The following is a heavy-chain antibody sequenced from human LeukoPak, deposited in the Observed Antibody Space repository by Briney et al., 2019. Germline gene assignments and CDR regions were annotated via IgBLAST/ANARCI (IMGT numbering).Heavy chain of an antibody. Sequence: GGALRLSCAASGFTFSNDWMSRGRQAPGEGREWGANINEDGSEKYCVESVKGGVTISRENAKNALYLQINTMRDEDTAVYSCAAVGATTRSVRYWSQGTLVTVSS. V-gene: IGHV3-7*01. CDR3: AAVGATTRSVRY. J-gene: IGHJ4*02. CDR2: INEDGSEK. D-gene: IGHD1-26*01. CDR1: GFTFSNDW.